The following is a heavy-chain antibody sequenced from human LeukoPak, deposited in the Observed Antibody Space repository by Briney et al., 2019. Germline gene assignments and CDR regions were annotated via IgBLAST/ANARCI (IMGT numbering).Heavy chain of an antibody. D-gene: IGHD3-22*01. CDR2: INWNGGST. CDR1: GFTFDDYG. J-gene: IGHJ6*02. CDR3: ARVQYYYDSSGYSGWAPRGGYYYGMDV. V-gene: IGHV3-20*01. Sequence: GGSLRLSCAASGFTFDDYGMSWVRQAPGKGLEWVSGINWNGGSTGYADSVKGRFTISRDNAKNSLYLQMNSLRAEDTALYHCARVQYYYDSSGYSGWAPRGGYYYGMDVWGQGTTVTVSS.